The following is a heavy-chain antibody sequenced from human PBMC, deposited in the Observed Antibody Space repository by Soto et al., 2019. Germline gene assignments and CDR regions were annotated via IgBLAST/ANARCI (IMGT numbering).Heavy chain of an antibody. CDR3: ARRTVGWYFEL. CDR1: GFTFSIYA. J-gene: IGHJ2*01. V-gene: IGHV3-23*01. Sequence: EVQLLESGGGLVQPGGSLRLSCAASGFTFSIYAMNWVRQAPGKGLEWVSVISGSGSSTYYADSVKGRFTISRDNSKNTLYLQMNSLRAEDTAVYYCARRTVGWYFELWGRGTLVTVSS. CDR2: ISGSGSST. D-gene: IGHD4-17*01.